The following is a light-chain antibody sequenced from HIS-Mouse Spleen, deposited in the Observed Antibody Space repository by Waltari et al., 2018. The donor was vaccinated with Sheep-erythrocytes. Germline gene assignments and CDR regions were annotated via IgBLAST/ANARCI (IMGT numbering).Light chain of an antibody. CDR3: SSYTSSSTSWV. V-gene: IGLV2-14*03. J-gene: IGLJ3*02. CDR2: DVS. Sequence: GQSITISCTGTSSDVGGYNYVSWYQQHPGKAPKLMIYDVSNRPSGVSNRFSGSKSGKTASLTISGLQAEDEADYYCSSYTSSSTSWVFGGGTKLTVL. CDR1: SSDVGGYNY.